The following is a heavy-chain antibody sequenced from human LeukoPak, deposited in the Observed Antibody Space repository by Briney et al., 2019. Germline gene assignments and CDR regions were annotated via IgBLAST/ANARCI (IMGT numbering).Heavy chain of an antibody. D-gene: IGHD3-10*01. J-gene: IGHJ4*02. V-gene: IGHV1-46*01. CDR1: GYTFTSYY. CDR2: INPSGGSP. CDR3: ARGLGSGSYYGY. Sequence: GASVKVSCKASGYTFTSYYMHWVRQAPGQGLEWMGIINPSGGSPTYAQKFQDRVTMTRDTSTTTVYMDLNSLRPEDTAVYYCARGLGSGSYYGYWGQGTLVTVSS.